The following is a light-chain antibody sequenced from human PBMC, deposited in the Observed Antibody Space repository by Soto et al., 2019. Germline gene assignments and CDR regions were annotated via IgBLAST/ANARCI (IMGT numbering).Light chain of an antibody. V-gene: IGLV2-14*01. Sequence: QSVLTQPASVSGSPGQSITISCTGTSSDVGAYNFVSWYQQHPGQAPKVMIYEVSNRASGVSNRFSGSKSGNTASLTISGLQAEDEADYYCSSHTSRNSPFVFGTGTKVTV. CDR2: EVS. CDR3: SSHTSRNSPFV. CDR1: SSDVGAYNF. J-gene: IGLJ1*01.